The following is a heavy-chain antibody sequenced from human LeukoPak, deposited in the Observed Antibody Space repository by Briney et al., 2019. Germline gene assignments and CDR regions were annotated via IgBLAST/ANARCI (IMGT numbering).Heavy chain of an antibody. CDR1: GFTFNSYS. D-gene: IGHD5-18*01. Sequence: GGSLRLSCAASGFTFNSYSMNWVRQATGEGLEWVSSISSSSSSIYYADSVKGRITISRDNAKNSLYLQMNSLRAEDTAVYYCARASGDIVETATMGSYWGQGTLVTVSS. CDR3: ARASGDIVETATMGSY. J-gene: IGHJ4*02. CDR2: ISSSSSSI. V-gene: IGHV3-21*01.